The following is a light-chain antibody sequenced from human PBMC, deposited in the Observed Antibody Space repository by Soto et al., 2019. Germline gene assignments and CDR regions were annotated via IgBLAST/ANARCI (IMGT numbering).Light chain of an antibody. CDR2: GAS. CDR1: QPISRT. J-gene: IGKJ2*01. CDR3: QQYNDWPYT. V-gene: IGKV3-15*01. Sequence: EIVLTQSPATLSVSPGERATLSCRASQPISRTLAWYQQKPGQAPSLLFYGASTRATGVPARCSGSGAGSDYTRTIGSLQSEDFAVYFCQQYNDWPYTFGQGTKLEIK.